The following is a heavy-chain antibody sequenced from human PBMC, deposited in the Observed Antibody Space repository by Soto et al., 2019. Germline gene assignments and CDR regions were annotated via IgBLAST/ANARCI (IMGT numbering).Heavy chain of an antibody. D-gene: IGHD2-2*01. CDR3: AKGGAYCSTTSCYGDY. V-gene: IGHV3-23*01. CDR1: GFTFSSYA. CDR2: ISGSGVKT. Sequence: GGSLRLSCAASGFTFSSYAMSWVRQAPGKGLEWVSSISGSGVKTNYASSVKGQFTISRDNPDNTVYLQMNSLRAEDTAVYYCAKGGAYCSTTSCYGDYWGQGTLVTVSS. J-gene: IGHJ4*02.